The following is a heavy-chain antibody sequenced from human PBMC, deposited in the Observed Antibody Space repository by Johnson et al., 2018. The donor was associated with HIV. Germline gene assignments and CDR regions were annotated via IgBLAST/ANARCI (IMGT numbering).Heavy chain of an antibody. V-gene: IGHV3-11*04. CDR1: GFTFSDYY. D-gene: IGHD2-2*01. Sequence: QMQLVESGGGLVQPGGSLRLSCAASGFTFSDYYMSWIRQAPGKGLEWVSYISSSGSTIYYADSVKGRFTISRDNAKNSLYLQVNSLRAEDTAVYYCARDLPIGPAGPNDAFDLWGHGTMVTVSS. CDR2: ISSSGSTI. J-gene: IGHJ3*01. CDR3: ARDLPIGPAGPNDAFDL.